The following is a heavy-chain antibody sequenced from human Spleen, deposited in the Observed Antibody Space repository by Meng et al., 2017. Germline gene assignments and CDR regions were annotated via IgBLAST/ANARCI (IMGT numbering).Heavy chain of an antibody. CDR1: GFSVSNYW. J-gene: IGHJ6*02. CDR3: ARDQGWIRPLFYYYGMDV. CDR2: MNSDGSST. D-gene: IGHD5-18*01. V-gene: IGHV3-74*01. Sequence: GESLKISCAASGFSVSNYWIYWVRQGPGKGLEWVSRMNSDGSSTTYADSVKGRFTISGDNTKNTLYLQMNSLRAEDTAVYFCARDQGWIRPLFYYYGMDVWGQGTTVTVSS.